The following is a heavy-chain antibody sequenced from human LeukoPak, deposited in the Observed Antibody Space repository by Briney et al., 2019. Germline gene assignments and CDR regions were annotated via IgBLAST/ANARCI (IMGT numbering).Heavy chain of an antibody. CDR1: GFTFGDYA. CDR3: TGLRYFDWPLDY. J-gene: IGHJ4*01. CDR2: IRSKAYGGTT. D-gene: IGHD3-9*01. V-gene: IGHV3-49*04. Sequence: GGSLRLSCTTSGFTFGDYAMSWVRQAPGKGLEWVGFIRSKAYGGTTEYAASVKGRFTISRDDSKNIAYLQMNSLKTEDTAVYYCTGLRYFDWPLDYWGHGSLVTVSS.